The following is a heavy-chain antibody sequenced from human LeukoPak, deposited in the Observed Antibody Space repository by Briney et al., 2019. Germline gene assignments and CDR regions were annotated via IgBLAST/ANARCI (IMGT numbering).Heavy chain of an antibody. Sequence: SETLSLTCAVSGGSISSSNWWSWVRQPPGKGLEWIGEIYHSGSTNYNPSLKSRVTISVDKSKNQFSLKLSSVTAADTAVYYCARDFYDSSGYYDAFDIWGQGTMVTVSS. V-gene: IGHV4-4*02. CDR3: ARDFYDSSGYYDAFDI. D-gene: IGHD3-22*01. J-gene: IGHJ3*02. CDR2: IYHSGST. CDR1: GGSISSSNW.